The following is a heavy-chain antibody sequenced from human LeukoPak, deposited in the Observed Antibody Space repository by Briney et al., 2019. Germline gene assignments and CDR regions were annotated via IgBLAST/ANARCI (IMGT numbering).Heavy chain of an antibody. J-gene: IGHJ4*02. V-gene: IGHV4-39*01. CDR2: MYYSGTT. CDR3: ARPVKHQLGGWYFDS. Sequence: SETLSLTCTLSGDSISLHYYWGWIRPPPGEGLEWIGTMYYSGTTYYNPSLKSRVTISGDTSKNQFYLSLTSVSAEDTAVYYCARPVKHQLGGWYFDSWGQGSLVTVSS. D-gene: IGHD6-13*01. CDR1: GDSISLHYY.